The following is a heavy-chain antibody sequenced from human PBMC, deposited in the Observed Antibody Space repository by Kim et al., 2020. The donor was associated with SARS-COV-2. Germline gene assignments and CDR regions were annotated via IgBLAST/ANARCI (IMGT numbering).Heavy chain of an antibody. J-gene: IGHJ6*02. CDR2: VSNSGKT. CDR3: ARACPRTNCYYGMDV. Sequence: SETLSLTCTVSGGSISGFFWSWIRQPPGKGLEWLGHVSNSGKTTFNPSLKSRATISVDTSGNQFSLKLTSVTAADTAVYYCARACPRTNCYYGMDVWGPGTTVTVSS. V-gene: IGHV4-59*01. D-gene: IGHD2-8*01. CDR1: GGSISGFF.